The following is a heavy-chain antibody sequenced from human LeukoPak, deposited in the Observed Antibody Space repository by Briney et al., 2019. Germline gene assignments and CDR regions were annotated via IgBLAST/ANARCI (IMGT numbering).Heavy chain of an antibody. J-gene: IGHJ4*02. CDR1: GYTFTSYD. CDR3: ARGYCSSTSCYTGDYFDY. V-gene: IGHV1-8*03. D-gene: IGHD2-2*02. CDR2: MNPNSGST. Sequence: ASVKVSCRASGYTFTSYDINWVRQATGQGLEWMGWMNPNSGSTGYAQKFQGRVTITRNTSISTAYMELSSLRSDDTAVYYCARGYCSSTSCYTGDYFDYWGQGTLVTVSS.